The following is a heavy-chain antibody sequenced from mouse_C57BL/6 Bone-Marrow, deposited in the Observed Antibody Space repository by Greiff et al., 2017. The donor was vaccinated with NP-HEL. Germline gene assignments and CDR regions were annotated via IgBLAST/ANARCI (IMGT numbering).Heavy chain of an antibody. J-gene: IGHJ1*03. CDR3: TREDDYGSSPWYFDV. CDR2: ISSGGDYI. V-gene: IGHV5-9-1*02. Sequence: EVMLVESGEGLVKPGGSLKLSCAASGFTFSSYAMSWVRQTPEKRLEWVAYISSGGDYIYYADTVKGRFTISRDNARNTLYLQMSSLKSEDTAMYYCTREDDYGSSPWYFDVWGTGTTVTVSS. D-gene: IGHD1-1*01. CDR1: GFTFSSYA.